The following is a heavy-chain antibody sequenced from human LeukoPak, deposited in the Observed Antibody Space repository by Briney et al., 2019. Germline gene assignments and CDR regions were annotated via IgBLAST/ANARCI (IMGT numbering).Heavy chain of an antibody. Sequence: SETLSLTCTVSGGSISSYYWSWIRQHPGKGLEWIGYIYYSGSTYYNPSLKSRVTISVDTSKNQFSPKLSSVTAADTAVYYCARGPVYYDFWSGYYFYYMDVWGKGTTVTVSS. CDR3: ARGPVYYDFWSGYYFYYMDV. V-gene: IGHV4-59*06. CDR1: GGSISSYY. D-gene: IGHD3-3*01. J-gene: IGHJ6*03. CDR2: IYYSGST.